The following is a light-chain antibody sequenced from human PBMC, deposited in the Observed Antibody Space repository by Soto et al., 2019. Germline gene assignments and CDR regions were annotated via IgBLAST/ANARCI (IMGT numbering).Light chain of an antibody. J-gene: IGKJ1*01. Sequence: EIVLTQSPGTLSLSPGERATLSCRASQSVSISYLAWYQQKPGQALRLLIYGVSSRATGIPDRFSGSGSGTDFTLTINRLEPEDFAVYYCQQYDSSPWTFGQGTKVEIK. V-gene: IGKV3-20*01. CDR1: QSVSISY. CDR3: QQYDSSPWT. CDR2: GVS.